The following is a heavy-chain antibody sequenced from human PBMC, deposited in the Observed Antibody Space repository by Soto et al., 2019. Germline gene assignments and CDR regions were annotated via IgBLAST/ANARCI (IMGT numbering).Heavy chain of an antibody. CDR3: AKGPPRHYGGYALWFDP. Sequence: GGSLRLSCAASGIPCSRQAVRPVRQAPGAGLEWVAAIRCRGCSTYYGDCVKGRFTISKAKSKKTLYLQMNSLRAEDTAVYYCAKGPPRHYGGYALWFDPWGQGTLVTVSS. CDR2: IRCRGCST. J-gene: IGHJ5*02. CDR1: GIPCSRQA. V-gene: IGHV3-23*01. D-gene: IGHD4-17*01.